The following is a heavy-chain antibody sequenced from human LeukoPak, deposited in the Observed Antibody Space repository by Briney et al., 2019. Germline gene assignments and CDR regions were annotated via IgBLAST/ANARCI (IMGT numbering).Heavy chain of an antibody. Sequence: GGSLRLSCAASGFTFSSYWMHWVRQAPGKGLEWVANIKQDGSEKYYVDSVKGRFTISRDNAKNSLYLQMNSLRAGDTAVYYCARGRRGGGWYEAPMESTTRDAFDIWGQGTMVTVSS. CDR1: GFTFSSYW. CDR3: ARGRRGGGWYEAPMESTTRDAFDI. CDR2: IKQDGSEK. D-gene: IGHD6-19*01. V-gene: IGHV3-7*01. J-gene: IGHJ3*02.